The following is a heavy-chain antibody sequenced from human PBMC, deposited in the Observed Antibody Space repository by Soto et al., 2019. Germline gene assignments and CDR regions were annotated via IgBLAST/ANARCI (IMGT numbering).Heavy chain of an antibody. Sequence: QVQLQESGPGLVKPSETRSLTCTVSGGSISSYYWSWIRQPPGKGLEWIGYIYYSGSTNYNPSLKSRVTISVDTSKNQFSLKLSSVTAADTAVYYCARRYAGNFDYWGQGTLVTVSS. D-gene: IGHD2-8*01. V-gene: IGHV4-59*01. CDR1: GGSISSYY. CDR3: ARRYAGNFDY. CDR2: IYYSGST. J-gene: IGHJ4*02.